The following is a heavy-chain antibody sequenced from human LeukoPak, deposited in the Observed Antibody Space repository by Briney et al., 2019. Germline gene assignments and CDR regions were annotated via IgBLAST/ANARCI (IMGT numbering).Heavy chain of an antibody. D-gene: IGHD4-23*01. V-gene: IGHV3-23*01. J-gene: IGHJ4*02. CDR1: GFTFSSYA. CDR2: ISGSGGST. Sequence: PGGSLRLSCAASGFTFSSYAMSWVRQAPGKGLEWVSAISGSGGSTYYAGSVKGRFTISRDNSKNTLYLQMNSLRAEDTAVYYCAKTHDYGGNWDYWGQGTLVTVSS. CDR3: AKTHDYGGNWDY.